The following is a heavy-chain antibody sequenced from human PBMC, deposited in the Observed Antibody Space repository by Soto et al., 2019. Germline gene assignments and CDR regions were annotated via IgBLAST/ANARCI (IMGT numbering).Heavy chain of an antibody. Sequence: VQLLESGGDLVQPGGSLRLSCADSTFTFSSFAITWVRQAPGKGLEWVSSISGNGGTTYYADSVKGRFTISRDNSKNTLYLQMNSLRAEDTAVYFCAKGQVVAATDYYYYGMDVWGQGTTVTVSS. CDR2: ISGNGGTT. V-gene: IGHV3-23*01. D-gene: IGHD2-15*01. CDR3: AKGQVVAATDYYYYGMDV. CDR1: TFTFSSFA. J-gene: IGHJ6*02.